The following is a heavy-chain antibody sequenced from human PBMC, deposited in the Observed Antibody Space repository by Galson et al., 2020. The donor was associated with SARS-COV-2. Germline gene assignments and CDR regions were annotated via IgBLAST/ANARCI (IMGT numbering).Heavy chain of an antibody. CDR1: QFTISNYA. V-gene: IGHV3-23*01. J-gene: IGHJ4*02. Sequence: GGSLRLSCAAAQFTISNYAMSWLRQAPGKGLEWVSSVSRGGDSSYYADSVAGRFTISRDNSKNTLYLHMNNLRADDTAIYYCAKDLSLWDHWGQGTLVTVSS. CDR2: VSRGGDSS. CDR3: AKDLSLWDH.